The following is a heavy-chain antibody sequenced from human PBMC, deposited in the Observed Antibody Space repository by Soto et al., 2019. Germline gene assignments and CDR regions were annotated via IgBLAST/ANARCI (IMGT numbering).Heavy chain of an antibody. CDR1: GVSFGFHS. CDR2: INHSGRV. D-gene: IGHD3-22*01. J-gene: IGHJ5*01. Sequence: PSDTLSLTCAVYGVSFGFHSSTLIRQSPGKGLEWIGDINHSGRVNYSPSLKSRVTLSLDTSKNQFSLTLSAVTAADTAMYYCSTRAYDTTGYYRFDPWGQGTLVTVSS. CDR3: STRAYDTTGYYRFDP. V-gene: IGHV4-34*01.